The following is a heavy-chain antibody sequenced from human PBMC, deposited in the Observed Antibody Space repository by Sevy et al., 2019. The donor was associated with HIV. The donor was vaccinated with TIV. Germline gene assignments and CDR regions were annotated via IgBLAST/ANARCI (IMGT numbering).Heavy chain of an antibody. J-gene: IGHJ4*02. CDR3: ARDPAVAAAVTFDY. Sequence: GGSLRLSCAASGFTFSDYYMSWIRQAPGKGLEWVSYISSSGSTIYYADSVKGRFTISRDNAKNSLYLQMNSLRAEDTAVYYCARDPAVAAAVTFDYWGQGILVTVSS. V-gene: IGHV3-11*04. CDR1: GFTFSDYY. CDR2: ISSSGSTI. D-gene: IGHD6-13*01.